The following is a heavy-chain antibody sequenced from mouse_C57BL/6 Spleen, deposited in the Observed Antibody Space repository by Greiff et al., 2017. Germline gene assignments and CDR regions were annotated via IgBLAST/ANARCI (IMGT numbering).Heavy chain of an antibody. D-gene: IGHD2-4*01. V-gene: IGHV1-81*01. CDR3: ARKEGYDYDGAWFAY. CDR1: GYTFTSYC. J-gene: IGHJ3*01. Sequence: VKLLESGAELVRPGASVKLSCKASGYTFTSYCISWVKQRTGQGLEWIGEIYPRSGNTYYNEKFKGKATLTADKSASTAYMELRSLTSEDSAVYYCARKEGYDYDGAWFAYWGQGTLVTVSA. CDR2: IYPRSGNT.